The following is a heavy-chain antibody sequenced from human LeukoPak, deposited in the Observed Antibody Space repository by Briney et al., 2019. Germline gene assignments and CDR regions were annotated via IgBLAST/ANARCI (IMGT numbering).Heavy chain of an antibody. CDR2: ISYDGSNK. CDR1: GFTFSSYG. Sequence: GGSLRLSCAASGFTFSSYGMHWVRQAPGKGLEWVAVISYDGSNKYYADSVKGRFTISRDNSKNTLYLQMNSLRAEGTAVYYCAKGVQQLVGSWFDPWGQGTLVTVSS. J-gene: IGHJ5*02. CDR3: AKGVQQLVGSWFDP. V-gene: IGHV3-30*18. D-gene: IGHD6-13*01.